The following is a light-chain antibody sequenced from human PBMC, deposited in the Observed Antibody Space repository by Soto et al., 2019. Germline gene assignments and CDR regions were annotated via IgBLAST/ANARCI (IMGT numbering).Light chain of an antibody. CDR3: QQYGSSPWT. J-gene: IGKJ1*01. CDR2: GAS. Sequence: EGVLTQSACTLSLSQGERATLSCRASQSVSSNYLAWCQQKPGQAPRLLIYGASSRATGIPDRFSGSGSGTDFTLTISRLEPEDFAVYYCQQYGSSPWTFGQGTKVDIK. CDR1: QSVSSNY. V-gene: IGKV3-20*01.